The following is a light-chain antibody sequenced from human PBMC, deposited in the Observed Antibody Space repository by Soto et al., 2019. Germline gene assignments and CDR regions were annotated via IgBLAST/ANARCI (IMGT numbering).Light chain of an antibody. CDR1: IEDVTSGRY. Sequence: QAVLTQEPSLTVSPGGTVTLTCGSSIEDVTSGRYPYWFQQKPGQAPRTLIYDTTNKHSWTPARFSGSLLGGKAALTLSGAQPEDEADYYCLLSYSGIRVFGGGTKLTVL. J-gene: IGLJ3*02. V-gene: IGLV7-46*01. CDR2: DTT. CDR3: LLSYSGIRV.